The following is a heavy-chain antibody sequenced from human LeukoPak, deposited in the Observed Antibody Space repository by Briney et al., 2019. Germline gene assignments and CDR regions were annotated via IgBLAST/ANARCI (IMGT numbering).Heavy chain of an antibody. J-gene: IGHJ6*03. CDR2: IYYSGST. Sequence: PSETLSLTCTVSGGSISSYYWSWIRQPPGKGLEWIGYIYYSGSTNYNPSLKSRVTISVDTSKNQFSLKLSSVTAADTAVYYCARSPPMVEVVPAAMDVWGKGTTVTVSS. CDR3: ARSPPMVEVVPAAMDV. CDR1: GGSISSYY. D-gene: IGHD2-2*01. V-gene: IGHV4-59*01.